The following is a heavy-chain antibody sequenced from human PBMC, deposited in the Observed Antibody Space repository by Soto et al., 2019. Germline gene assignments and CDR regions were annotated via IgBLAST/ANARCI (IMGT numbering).Heavy chain of an antibody. J-gene: IGHJ4*02. CDR2: IYSGGST. Sequence: EVQLVESGGGLIQPGGSLRLSCAASGFTVSSNYMSWVRQAPGKGLEWVSVIYSGGSTYYADSVKGRFTISRDNPKNTLYPQMNSLSAEDTAVYYCVGYGDYWAFDYWGQGTLFTVSS. CDR1: GFTVSSNY. V-gene: IGHV3-53*01. D-gene: IGHD4-17*01. CDR3: VGYGDYWAFDY.